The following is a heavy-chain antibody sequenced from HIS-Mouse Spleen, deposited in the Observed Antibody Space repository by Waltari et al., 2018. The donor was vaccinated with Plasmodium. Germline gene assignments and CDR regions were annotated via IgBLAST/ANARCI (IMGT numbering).Heavy chain of an antibody. Sequence: QVQLQESGPGLVKPSQTLSLTCTVSGGSISSGGYYWSWIRQHPGKGLEWIGYIYYSRSTYYNPSLKSRVTISVDTSKNQFSLKLSSVTAADTAVYYCARSIAATVTFYFDYWGQGTLVTVSS. D-gene: IGHD6-13*01. V-gene: IGHV4-31*03. J-gene: IGHJ4*02. CDR3: ARSIAATVTFYFDY. CDR1: GGSISSGGYY. CDR2: IYYSRST.